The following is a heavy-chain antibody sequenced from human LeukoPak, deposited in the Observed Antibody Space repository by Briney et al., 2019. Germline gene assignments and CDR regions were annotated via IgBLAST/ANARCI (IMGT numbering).Heavy chain of an antibody. Sequence: ASVQVSCKASGDTFTAYCLHWVRQALGQGIEWMGWIKLTSGGTNYAQKFQGMVTMTRDTSISTAYMELSKRRTDDTAVYDCSRSSGTDPTENWFDPWGQGTLVTVSS. J-gene: IGHJ5*02. CDR1: GDTFTAYC. CDR2: IKLTSGGT. CDR3: SRSSGTDPTENWFDP. V-gene: IGHV1-2*02. D-gene: IGHD1-26*01.